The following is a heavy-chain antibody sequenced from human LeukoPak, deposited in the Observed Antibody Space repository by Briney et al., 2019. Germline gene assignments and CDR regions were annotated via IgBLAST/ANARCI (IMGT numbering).Heavy chain of an antibody. CDR2: ITASGGNI. CDR1: GFTFSIYA. CDR3: AKDHRSVDTVMSFDF. J-gene: IGHJ4*02. D-gene: IGHD5-18*01. V-gene: IGHV3-23*01. Sequence: GGSLRLSCAASGFTFSIYAMNWVRQAPGKGLEWVSGITASGGNIYYADSVKGRFTISRDNSKNTLFLHMNSLRAEDTAVYYCAKDHRSVDTVMSFDFWGQGTLVTVSS.